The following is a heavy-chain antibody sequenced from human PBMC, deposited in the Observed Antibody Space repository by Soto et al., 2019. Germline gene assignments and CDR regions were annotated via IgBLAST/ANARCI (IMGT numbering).Heavy chain of an antibody. Sequence: PSETLSLTCTVSGGSISSGGYYWRWIRQHPGKGLEWIGYIYYSGSTYYNPSLKSRVTISVDTSKNQFSLKLSSVTAADTAVYYCARVRYSGYEEWNYGMDVWGQGTTVTVSS. CDR2: IYYSGST. CDR1: GGSISSGGYY. CDR3: ARVRYSGYEEWNYGMDV. V-gene: IGHV4-31*03. D-gene: IGHD5-12*01. J-gene: IGHJ6*02.